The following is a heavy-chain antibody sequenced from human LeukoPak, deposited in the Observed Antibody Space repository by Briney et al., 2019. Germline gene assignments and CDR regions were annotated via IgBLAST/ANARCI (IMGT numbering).Heavy chain of an antibody. Sequence: SQTLSLTRAISGDRVSSNSAAWNWIRQSPSSGLEWLGRTNYRSKVYNNYEVSVKSQITINPDTSKNEFSLELNSVTPEDTAVYYCARDLDWFDPWGQGTLVTVSS. V-gene: IGHV6-1*01. CDR1: GDRVSSNSAA. CDR2: TNYRSKVYN. J-gene: IGHJ5*02. CDR3: ARDLDWFDP.